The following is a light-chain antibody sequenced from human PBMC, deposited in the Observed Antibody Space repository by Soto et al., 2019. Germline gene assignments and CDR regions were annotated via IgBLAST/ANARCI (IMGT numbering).Light chain of an antibody. V-gene: IGKV3-11*01. Sequence: IVLTQSPATLSLSPGDRATLSCRASQSVGSYLVWYQQKPGQAPRLLIYDGSNRATGIPARFSGRGSGTDFTLTISRLEPEDFAVYYCQHRSNWPPITFGQGTRLEIK. CDR3: QHRSNWPPIT. CDR2: DGS. CDR1: QSVGSY. J-gene: IGKJ5*01.